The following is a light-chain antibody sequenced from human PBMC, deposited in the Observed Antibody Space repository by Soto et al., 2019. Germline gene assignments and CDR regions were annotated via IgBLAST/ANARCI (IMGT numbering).Light chain of an antibody. CDR1: HSVTSTY. CDR3: QQYSSSPLT. CDR2: GAS. V-gene: IGKV3-20*01. J-gene: IGKJ4*01. Sequence: EIVLTQSPGTLSLSPGERATLSCRASHSVTSTYLAWSQQKPGQSPRLLIYGASSTATGIPDRFSGRGSGTDFALTISSLETEDFPVYYWQQYSSSPLTFGGGTKVVIK.